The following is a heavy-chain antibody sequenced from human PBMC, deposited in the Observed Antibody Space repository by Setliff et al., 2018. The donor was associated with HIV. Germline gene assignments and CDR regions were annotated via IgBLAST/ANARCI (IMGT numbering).Heavy chain of an antibody. CDR1: TFGDYA. Sequence: TFGDYAVSWVRQAPGKGLEWVSGINWNSGTLGYADSVKGRFTISRDNAKNSLYLQMNSLRAEDTAVYYCVGPHCSSRGRCYAFDRWGQGTRVTVSS. CDR3: VGPHCSSRGRCYAFDR. V-gene: IGHV3-9*01. CDR2: INWNSGTL. D-gene: IGHD2-15*01. J-gene: IGHJ4*02.